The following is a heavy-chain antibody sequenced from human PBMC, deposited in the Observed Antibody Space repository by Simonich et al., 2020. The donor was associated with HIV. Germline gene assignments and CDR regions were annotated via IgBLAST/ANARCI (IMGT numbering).Heavy chain of an antibody. D-gene: IGHD6-13*01. V-gene: IGHV4-34*01. Sequence: QVQLQQWGAGLLKPSETLSLTCAVYGGSFSGYYWSWLRQPPGKGLEWIGENNHSGRTNYNPYPKSRATISVDTSKNQFSLKLSSVTAADTAVYYCARLTAGGLGEYFQHWGQGTLVTVSS. CDR3: ARLTAGGLGEYFQH. CDR1: GGSFSGYY. CDR2: NNHSGRT. J-gene: IGHJ1*01.